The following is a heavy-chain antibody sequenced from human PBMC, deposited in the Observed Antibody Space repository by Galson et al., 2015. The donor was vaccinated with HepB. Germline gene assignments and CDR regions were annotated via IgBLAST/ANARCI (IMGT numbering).Heavy chain of an antibody. D-gene: IGHD2/OR15-2a*01. V-gene: IGHV3-23*01. Sequence: SLRLSCAASTFTFSNYAMTWVRQAPGKGLEWVSTISDSANSTYYADSVKGRFTISRDNSKNTLYLQMNSLRAEDTAAYYCTRDEYCASTNCYEAWGQGTLVTVSS. CDR2: ISDSANST. J-gene: IGHJ5*02. CDR1: TFTFSNYA. CDR3: TRDEYCASTNCYEA.